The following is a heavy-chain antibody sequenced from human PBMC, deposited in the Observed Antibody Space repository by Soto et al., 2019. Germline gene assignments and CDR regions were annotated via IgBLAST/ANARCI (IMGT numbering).Heavy chain of an antibody. CDR2: VTSDKGKT. J-gene: IGHJ4*02. Sequence: QVQLVQSGPEVKKPGASVKVSCKTSGYTFTNFGISWVRQAPGQGLEWMGWVTSDKGKTTYAQKFQGRVTMTTDTSTSTAYMDLRSLRSDDTAVYYRAARSPAFDYWGQGTLVTVSS. V-gene: IGHV1-18*01. CDR1: GYTFTNFG. CDR3: AARSPAFDY.